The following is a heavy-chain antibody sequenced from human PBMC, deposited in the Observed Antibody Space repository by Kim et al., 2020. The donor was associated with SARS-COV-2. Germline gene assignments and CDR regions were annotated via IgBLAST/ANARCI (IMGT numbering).Heavy chain of an antibody. CDR2: TNSEGSSA. CDR1: GFTFSSYW. J-gene: IGHJ4*02. Sequence: GGSLRLSCAASGFTFSSYWMHWVRQAPGKGLVWVSRTNSEGSSASYADSVKGRFTISRDNAKNTLYLQMNSLRAEDAAVYYCARGMGSSGSYYFDYWGQGTLLTVSS. D-gene: IGHD6-19*01. V-gene: IGHV3-74*01. CDR3: ARGMGSSGSYYFDY.